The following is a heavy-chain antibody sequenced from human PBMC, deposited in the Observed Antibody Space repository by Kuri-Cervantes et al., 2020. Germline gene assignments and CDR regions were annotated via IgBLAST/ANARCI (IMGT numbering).Heavy chain of an antibody. J-gene: IGHJ4*02. V-gene: IGHV3-33*06. Sequence: GGSLRLSCAASGFTFSSYGMHWVRQAPGKGLEWVAVMWYDGSNKYYADSVKGRFTISRDNSKNTLYLQMNSLRAEDTAVYYCAKGGSIAAAGTPYADYWGQGTLVTVSS. CDR2: MWYDGSNK. CDR3: AKGGSIAAAGTPYADY. D-gene: IGHD6-13*01. CDR1: GFTFSSYG.